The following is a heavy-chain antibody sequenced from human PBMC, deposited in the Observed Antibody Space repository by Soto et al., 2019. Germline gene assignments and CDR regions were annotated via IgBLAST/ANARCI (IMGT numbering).Heavy chain of an antibody. D-gene: IGHD1-1*01. Sequence: LETLSLTCTVSGGSISSYYLSWIRQPPGKGLEWIGYIYYSGSTNYNPSLKSRVTISVDTSKNQFSLKLSSVTAADTAVYYCATSYNWNDDNAFDIWGQGTMVTVSS. CDR1: GGSISSYY. J-gene: IGHJ3*02. CDR3: ATSYNWNDDNAFDI. CDR2: IYYSGST. V-gene: IGHV4-59*01.